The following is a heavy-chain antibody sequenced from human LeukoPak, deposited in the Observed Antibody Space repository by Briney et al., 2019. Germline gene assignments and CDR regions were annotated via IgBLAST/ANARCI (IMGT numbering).Heavy chain of an antibody. Sequence: SETLSLTCTVSGGSISSSSYYWGWIRQPPGKGLEWIGSIYYSGSTYYNPSLKSRVTISLDTSKNQFSRKLSSVTAADTAVYYCAGSSQWLALDYWGQGALVTVSS. CDR3: AGSSQWLALDY. V-gene: IGHV4-39*07. CDR1: GGSISSSSYY. CDR2: IYYSGST. J-gene: IGHJ4*02. D-gene: IGHD6-19*01.